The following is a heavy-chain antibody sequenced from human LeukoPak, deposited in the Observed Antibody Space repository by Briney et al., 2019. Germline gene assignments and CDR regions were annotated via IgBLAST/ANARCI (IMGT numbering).Heavy chain of an antibody. CDR2: IIPIFGTA. V-gene: IGHV1-69*01. CDR1: GGTSSSYA. CDR3: AGRRPTGSFQH. Sequence: SVKVSCKAFGGTSSSYAISWVRQAPGQGLEWMGGIIPIFGTANYAQKFQGRVTITADESTSTAYMELSSLRSEDTAVYYCAGRRPTGSFQHWGQGTLVTVSS. J-gene: IGHJ1*01. D-gene: IGHD1-1*01.